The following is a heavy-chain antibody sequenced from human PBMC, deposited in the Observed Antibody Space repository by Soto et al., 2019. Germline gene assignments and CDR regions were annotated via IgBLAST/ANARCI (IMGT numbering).Heavy chain of an antibody. CDR3: ARASEIIIAAAGSDFDY. V-gene: IGHV3-48*02. J-gene: IGHJ4*02. Sequence: EVQLVESGGGLVQPGGSLRLSCAASGFTFSSYSMNWVRQAPGKGLEWVSYISSSSSTIYYADSVKGRFTISRDNAKNSLYLQMNSLRDEDTAVYYCARASEIIIAAAGSDFDYWGQGTLVTVSS. CDR1: GFTFSSYS. D-gene: IGHD6-13*01. CDR2: ISSSSSTI.